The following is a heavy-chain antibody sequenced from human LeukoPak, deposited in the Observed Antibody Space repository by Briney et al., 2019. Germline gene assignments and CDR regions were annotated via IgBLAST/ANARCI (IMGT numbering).Heavy chain of an antibody. CDR3: ARGRWGTPRDPSSYDFWSGYSGSFDY. Sequence: SVKVSCKASGGTFSSYAISWVRQAPGQGLEWRGGIIPIFGTANYAQKFQGRVTITADESTSTAYMELSSLRSEDTAVYYCARGRWGTPRDPSSYDFWSGYSGSFDYWGQGTLVTVSS. CDR1: GGTFSSYA. D-gene: IGHD3-3*01. J-gene: IGHJ4*02. CDR2: IIPIFGTA. V-gene: IGHV1-69*13.